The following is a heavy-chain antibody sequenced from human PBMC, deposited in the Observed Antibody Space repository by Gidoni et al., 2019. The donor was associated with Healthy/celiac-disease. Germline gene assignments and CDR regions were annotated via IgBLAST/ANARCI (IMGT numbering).Heavy chain of an antibody. CDR1: GSTFPSYY. D-gene: IGHD3-10*01. CDR2: INPSGGST. Sequence: QVQLVQSGAEVKKPGASVKVSCKASGSTFPSYYIHWVRQAPGQGREWMGIINPSGGSTSYAKKFQGRGSMTRETSTSTVYMELSRLRSEDTAVYYGARGVVRGVNSNYYDYGMDVWGQGTTVTVSS. V-gene: IGHV1-46*01. CDR3: ARGVVRGVNSNYYDYGMDV. J-gene: IGHJ6*02.